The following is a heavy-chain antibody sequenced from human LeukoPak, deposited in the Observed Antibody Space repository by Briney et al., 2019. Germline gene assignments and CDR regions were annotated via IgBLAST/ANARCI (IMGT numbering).Heavy chain of an antibody. V-gene: IGHV5-51*01. CDR1: GYSFTSYW. J-gene: IGHJ5*02. CDR2: IYPGDSDT. Sequence: GESLKISCKGSGYSFTSYWIGWVRQMPGKGLEWMGIIYPGDSDTRYSPSFQGQVTISADKSISTAYLQWSSLKASDTAMYYCARLHYYGSGSYYQGNWFDPWGQGTLVTVSS. D-gene: IGHD3-10*01. CDR3: ARLHYYGSGSYYQGNWFDP.